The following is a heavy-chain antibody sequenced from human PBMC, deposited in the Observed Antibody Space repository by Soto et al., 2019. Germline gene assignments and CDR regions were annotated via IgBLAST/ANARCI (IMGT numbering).Heavy chain of an antibody. J-gene: IGHJ3*02. CDR1: GGTFSSYA. CDR2: IIPIFGTA. D-gene: IGHD6-19*01. V-gene: IGHV1-69*13. Sequence: SVKVSCKASGGTFSSYAISWVRQAPGQGLEWMGGIIPIFGTANYAQKFQGRVTITADESTSTAYMELSSLRSEDTAVYYCARAAVAGIDAFDIWGQGTMVTVSS. CDR3: ARAAVAGIDAFDI.